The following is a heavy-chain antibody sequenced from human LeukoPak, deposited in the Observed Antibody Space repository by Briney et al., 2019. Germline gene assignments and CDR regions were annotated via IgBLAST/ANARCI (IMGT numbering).Heavy chain of an antibody. Sequence: SETLSLTCTVSGDSINSRHWWNWVRQPPGKGLEWIGESYNTGNTNYSPSLKSRVTISLDKSKNQFSLILSSMTAADTAVYYCASRAPAANYYDSSGCYKNWYFDLWGRGTLVTVSS. J-gene: IGHJ2*01. CDR1: GDSINSRHW. D-gene: IGHD3-22*01. CDR3: ASRAPAANYYDSSGCYKNWYFDL. V-gene: IGHV4-4*02. CDR2: SYNTGNT.